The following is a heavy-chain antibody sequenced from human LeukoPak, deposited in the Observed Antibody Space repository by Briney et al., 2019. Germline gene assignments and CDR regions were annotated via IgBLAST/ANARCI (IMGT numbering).Heavy chain of an antibody. J-gene: IGHJ6*03. Sequence: PGESLRLSCATSGFSFNRRGMNWVRHPPGKGLEWVSYISPRSETIYYAESVKGRFTVSRDDSNDSLYLQMHTLRAEDTAVYYCARIDGPTVFTYYMDLWGKGTTVTVAS. V-gene: IGHV3-48*04. CDR3: ARIDGPTVFTYYMDL. CDR2: ISPRSETI. CDR1: GFSFNRRG. D-gene: IGHD3-16*01.